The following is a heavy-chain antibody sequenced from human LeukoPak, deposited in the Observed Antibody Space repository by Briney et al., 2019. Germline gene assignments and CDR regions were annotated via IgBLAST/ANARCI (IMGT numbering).Heavy chain of an antibody. Sequence: GGSLRLSCAASGFTFSRHAMHWVRQAPGKGLEWVAVLSYDGSNKYYADSVKGRFTISRDNSKNTLYLQMNSLRAEDTAVYSCARDFGTDYYYYMDVWGTGTTVIVSS. D-gene: IGHD2-8*02. V-gene: IGHV3-30-3*01. CDR3: ARDFGTDYYYYMDV. J-gene: IGHJ6*03. CDR1: GFTFSRHA. CDR2: LSYDGSNK.